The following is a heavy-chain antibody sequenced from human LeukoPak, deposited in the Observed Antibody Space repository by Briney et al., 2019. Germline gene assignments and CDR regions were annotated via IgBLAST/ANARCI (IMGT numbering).Heavy chain of an antibody. CDR3: ARVPLSYYGSGSYYKHSADY. CDR1: GYTFTGYH. J-gene: IGHJ4*02. Sequence: ASVKVSCKASGYTFTGYHIHWVRQAPGQGLEWMGRINPYSGDTNFAQKFQGRVTMTRDTSITTAYMDLSRLTPDDTAVYYCARVPLSYYGSGSYYKHSADYWGQGTLVTVSS. D-gene: IGHD3-10*01. V-gene: IGHV1-2*06. CDR2: INPYSGDT.